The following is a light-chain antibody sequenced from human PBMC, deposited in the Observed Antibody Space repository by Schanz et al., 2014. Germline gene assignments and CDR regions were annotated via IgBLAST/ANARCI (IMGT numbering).Light chain of an antibody. J-gene: IGKJ3*01. CDR3: QQYNSYLFT. V-gene: IGKV1-5*01. Sequence: DIQVTQSPSTLSASVGDTVTITCRASQNIGNWLAWYQQKPGDAPKLLIYDASSLESGVPSRFSGSGSGTEFTLTISSLQPDDFATYYCQQYNSYLFTFGPGTKVDIK. CDR2: DAS. CDR1: QNIGNW.